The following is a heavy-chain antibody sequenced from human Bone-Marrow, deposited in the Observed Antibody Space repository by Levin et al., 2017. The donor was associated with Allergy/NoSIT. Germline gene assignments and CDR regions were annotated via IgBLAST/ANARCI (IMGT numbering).Heavy chain of an antibody. CDR3: ARDRNTYYYGSGSPAHAFDI. V-gene: IGHV4-59*01. D-gene: IGHD3-10*01. CDR2: IYYSGST. J-gene: IGHJ3*02. CDR1: GGSISSYY. Sequence: SETLSLTCTVSGGSISSYYWSWIRQPPGKGLEWIGYIYYSGSTNYNPSLKSRVTISVDTSKNQFSLKLSSVTAADTAVYYCARDRNTYYYGSGSPAHAFDIWGQGTMVTVSS.